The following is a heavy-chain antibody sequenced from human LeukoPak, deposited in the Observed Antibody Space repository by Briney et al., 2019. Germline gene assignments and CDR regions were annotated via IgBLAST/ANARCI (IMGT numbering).Heavy chain of an antibody. D-gene: IGHD3-22*01. CDR3: AKDKDDSTGYYEY. CDR1: GFTFSSYG. J-gene: IGHJ4*02. CDR2: IRYDGSNK. Sequence: GGSLRLSCAASGFTFSSYGMHWVRQAPGKGLEWVAFIRYDGSNKYYADSVKGRFTISRDDAKNSLYLQMNSLRVEDTAIYYCAKDKDDSTGYYEYWGQGTLVTVSS. V-gene: IGHV3-30*02.